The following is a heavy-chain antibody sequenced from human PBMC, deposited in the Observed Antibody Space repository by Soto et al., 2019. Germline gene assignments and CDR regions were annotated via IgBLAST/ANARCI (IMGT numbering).Heavy chain of an antibody. V-gene: IGHV1-69*02. D-gene: IGHD4-17*01. CDR3: ARGPYGDYANYYFDY. CDR2: IIPILGIA. J-gene: IGHJ4*02. Sequence: ASVKVSCKASGGTFSSYTISWVRQAPGQGLEWMGRIIPILGIANYAQKFQGRVTITADKSTSTAYMELSSLRSEDTAVYYCARGPYGDYANYYFDYWGQGTLVTVSS. CDR1: GGTFSSYT.